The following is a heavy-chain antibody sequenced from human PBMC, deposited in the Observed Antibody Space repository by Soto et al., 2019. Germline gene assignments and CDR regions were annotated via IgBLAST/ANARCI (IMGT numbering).Heavy chain of an antibody. CDR2: ISWNSDTI. V-gene: IGHV3-9*01. Sequence: EVQLVESGGGLVQPGRSLTLSSAASGFTFDDYAMHWVRQAPGKGLEWVSGISWNSDTIGYADSVRGRFTISRDNAENSLYLQMNSLGAEDTALYYCAKDKGPRNCSTRNCFWVALGMDVWGQGTTVTVSS. D-gene: IGHD2-2*01. J-gene: IGHJ6*02. CDR1: GFTFDDYA. CDR3: AKDKGPRNCSTRNCFWVALGMDV.